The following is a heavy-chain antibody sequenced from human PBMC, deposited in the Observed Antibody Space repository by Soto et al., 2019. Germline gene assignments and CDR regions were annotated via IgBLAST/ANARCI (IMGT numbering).Heavy chain of an antibody. Sequence: GGSLRLSCAASGFTFSTYAMSWVRQAPGKGLEWVSTISATDGGTYYADSVTGRFTISRDNSKNTLYLQMNSLRAEDTAVYYCARVYYYDSSGYYPGAFDIWGQGTMVTVSS. CDR1: GFTFSTYA. V-gene: IGHV3-23*01. CDR2: ISATDGGT. D-gene: IGHD3-22*01. CDR3: ARVYYYDSSGYYPGAFDI. J-gene: IGHJ3*02.